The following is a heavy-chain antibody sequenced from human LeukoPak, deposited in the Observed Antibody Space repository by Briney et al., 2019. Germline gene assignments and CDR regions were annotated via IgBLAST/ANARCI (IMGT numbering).Heavy chain of an antibody. J-gene: IGHJ4*02. CDR1: GFSLSTSGVG. CDR3: ARRCSGPSCYVY. Sequence: SGPTLVKPTQTLTLTCSFSGFSLSTSGVGVGWICQPPGKALEWLALIYWDDDKRYSPSLKSRLTITKDTSKNQVVLTMTNMDPVDTATYYCARRCSGPSCYVYWGQGTLVTVSS. V-gene: IGHV2-5*02. D-gene: IGHD2-2*01. CDR2: IYWDDDK.